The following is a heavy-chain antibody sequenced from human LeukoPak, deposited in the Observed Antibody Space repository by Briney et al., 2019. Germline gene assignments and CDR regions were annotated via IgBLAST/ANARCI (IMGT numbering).Heavy chain of an antibody. CDR1: GFTFSRYG. CDR2: IGTAGDT. D-gene: IGHD1-26*01. J-gene: IGHJ6*03. CDR3: VRAPPGSRAFHYSYMDV. V-gene: IGHV3-13*01. Sequence: GGSLRLSCAASGFTFSRYGMHWVRQVTGKGLEWVSTIGTAGDTYYPDSVKGRFTISRENAENSLYLQMSSLRAGDTALYYCVRAPPGSRAFHYSYMDVWGKGTTVTISS.